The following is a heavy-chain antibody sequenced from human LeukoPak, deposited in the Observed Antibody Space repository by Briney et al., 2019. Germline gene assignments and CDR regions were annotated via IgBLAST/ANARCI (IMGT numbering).Heavy chain of an antibody. J-gene: IGHJ2*01. D-gene: IGHD6-19*01. CDR1: GGSISSSSYY. Sequence: PSETLSLTCTVSGGSISSSSYYWGWIRQPPGKGLEWIGSIYYSGSTYYNPSLKSRVTISVDTSKNQFSLKLSSVTAADTAVYYCARSNSSGWYALPWYFDLWGRGTLVTVSS. V-gene: IGHV4-39*07. CDR2: IYYSGST. CDR3: ARSNSSGWYALPWYFDL.